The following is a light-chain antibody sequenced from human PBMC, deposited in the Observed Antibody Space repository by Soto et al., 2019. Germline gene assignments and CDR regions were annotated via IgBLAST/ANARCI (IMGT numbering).Light chain of an antibody. V-gene: IGKV1-5*01. Sequence: IQMTQSPSTLSASVGDRGTITCRASQSISSWLAWYQQKPGKAPKLLIYDASSLESGVPSRFSGSGSGTEFTLTITSLQPDDFATYYCQQYNSYPWTFGQGTKVDI. J-gene: IGKJ1*01. CDR1: QSISSW. CDR2: DAS. CDR3: QQYNSYPWT.